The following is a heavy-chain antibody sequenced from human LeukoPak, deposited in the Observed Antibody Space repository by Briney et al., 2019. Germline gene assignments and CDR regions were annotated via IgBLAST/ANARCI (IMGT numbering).Heavy chain of an antibody. CDR3: AKEVVLWFGELSYFDY. V-gene: IGHV3-23*01. CDR1: GFTFSSYA. CDR2: ISGSGGST. J-gene: IGHJ4*02. Sequence: PGGSLRLSCAASGFTFSSYAMSWVRQAPGKGLEWVSAISGSGGSTYYADSVKGRFTISRDNSKNTLYLQMNSLRAEDTAVYYCAKEVVLWFGELSYFDYWGQGTLVTVSS. D-gene: IGHD3-10*01.